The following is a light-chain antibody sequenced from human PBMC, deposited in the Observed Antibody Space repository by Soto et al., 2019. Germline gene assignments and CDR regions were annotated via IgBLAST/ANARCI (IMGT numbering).Light chain of an antibody. CDR2: GTS. V-gene: IGKV3D-20*02. Sequence: ELVLTQSPGTLSLSPGERVTLSCRASQSVSNNYLAWYQQKPGQAPRLLIYGTSNRATGIPDRFSGSGSGTEFTLTISSLQSEDFAVYYCQQRSNWPLTFGGGTKV. J-gene: IGKJ4*01. CDR3: QQRSNWPLT. CDR1: QSVSNNY.